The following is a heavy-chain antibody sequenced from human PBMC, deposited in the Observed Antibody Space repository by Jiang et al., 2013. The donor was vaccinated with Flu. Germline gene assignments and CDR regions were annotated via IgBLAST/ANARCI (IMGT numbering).Heavy chain of an antibody. J-gene: IGHJ6*02. CDR3: ARDLIRGQDAIGMDV. V-gene: IGHV4-31*03. CDR1: GGSISSGGYY. D-gene: IGHD3-16*01. CDR2: IYYSGST. Sequence: GLVKPSQTLSLTCTVSGGSISSGGYYWSWIRQHPGKGLEWIGYIYYSGSTYYNPSLKSRVTISVDTSKNQFSLKLSSVTAADTAVYYCARDLIRGQDAIGMDVWGQGTTVTVSS.